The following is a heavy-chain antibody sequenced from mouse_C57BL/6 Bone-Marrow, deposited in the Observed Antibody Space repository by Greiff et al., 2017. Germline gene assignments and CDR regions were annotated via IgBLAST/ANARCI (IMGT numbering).Heavy chain of an antibody. D-gene: IGHD1-1*01. CDR3: TRFITTVVAPAY. Sequence: EVQGVESGEGLVKPGGSLKLSCAASGFTFSSYAMSWVRQTPEKRLEWVAYISSGGDYIYYADTVKGRFTISRDNARNTLYLQMSSLKSEDTAMYYCTRFITTVVAPAYWGQGTLVTVSA. V-gene: IGHV5-9-1*02. CDR2: ISSGGDYI. J-gene: IGHJ3*01. CDR1: GFTFSSYA.